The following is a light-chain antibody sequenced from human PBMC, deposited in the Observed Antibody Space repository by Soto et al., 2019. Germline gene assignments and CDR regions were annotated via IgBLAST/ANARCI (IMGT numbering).Light chain of an antibody. CDR2: DAS. V-gene: IGKV1-5*01. J-gene: IGKJ1*01. CDR3: QQYNSYST. CDR1: QSISSW. Sequence: DIQMTQSPSTLSASVGDRVTITCRASQSISSWLAWYQQKPGKAPKLLIYDASSLESGVPSRFSGSGSGTEFTLTISSPHPDDFATYYCQQYNSYSTFGQGTKVDIK.